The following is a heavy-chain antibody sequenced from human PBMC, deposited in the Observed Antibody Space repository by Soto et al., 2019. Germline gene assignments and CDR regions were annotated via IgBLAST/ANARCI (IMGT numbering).Heavy chain of an antibody. V-gene: IGHV1-69*13. J-gene: IGHJ6*02. Sequence: SVKVSCKASAGTFSSYAINWVRQAPGQGLEWMGGIIPIFGTANYAQKFQGRVTITADESTSTAYMELSSLRSEDTAVYYCARGWDSSGWFHYYYYGMDVWGQGTTVTVSS. CDR1: AGTFSSYA. CDR2: IIPIFGTA. CDR3: ARGWDSSGWFHYYYYGMDV. D-gene: IGHD6-19*01.